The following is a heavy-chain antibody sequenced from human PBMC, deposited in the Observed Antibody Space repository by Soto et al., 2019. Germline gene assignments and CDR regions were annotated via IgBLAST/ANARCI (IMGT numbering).Heavy chain of an antibody. CDR2: ISSSSSYI. D-gene: IGHD6-13*01. J-gene: IGHJ5*02. CDR1: GFTFSSYS. Sequence: LRLSCAASGFTFSSYSMNWVRQAPGKGLEWVSSISSSSSYIYYADSVKGRFTISRDNAKNSLYLQMNSLRAEDTAVYYCARVGNSSSWSGSPFSSAQGTLVTVSS. CDR3: ARVGNSSSWSGSPFS. V-gene: IGHV3-21*01.